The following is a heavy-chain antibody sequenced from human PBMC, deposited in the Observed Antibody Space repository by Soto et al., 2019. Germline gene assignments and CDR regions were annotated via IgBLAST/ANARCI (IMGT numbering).Heavy chain of an antibody. J-gene: IGHJ6*02. CDR1: GGSISSGGYY. CDR3: ARAAGGATVTTNYYYGMDV. V-gene: IGHV4-31*03. Sequence: QVQLQESGPGLVKPSQTLSLTCTVSGGSISSGGYYWSWIRQHPGKGLEWIGYIYYSGSTYYNPSLKSRVTISVDTSKNQFSLKLSSVTAADTAVYYCARAAGGATVTTNYYYGMDVWGQGTTVTVSS. D-gene: IGHD4-17*01. CDR2: IYYSGST.